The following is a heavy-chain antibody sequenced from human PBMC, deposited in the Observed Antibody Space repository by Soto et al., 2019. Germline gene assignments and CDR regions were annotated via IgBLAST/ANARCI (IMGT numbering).Heavy chain of an antibody. V-gene: IGHV4-59*01. CDR3: ARSVAVPGAHIDY. J-gene: IGHJ4*02. CDR1: GGSISGSY. D-gene: IGHD6-19*01. CDR2: VYYTGST. Sequence: SESLSLTCSVSGGSISGSYWSWIRQSPGKGLEWLGYVYYTGSTNYSPSLRSRVSISVDTSKNEFSLRLSSVTAADTAVYFCARSVAVPGAHIDYWGQGTQVTVSS.